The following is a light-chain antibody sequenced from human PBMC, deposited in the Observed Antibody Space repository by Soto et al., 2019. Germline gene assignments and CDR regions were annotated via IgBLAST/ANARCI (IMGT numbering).Light chain of an antibody. V-gene: IGLV2-23*01. J-gene: IGLJ3*02. CDR3: CSYAGSSTWV. CDR1: SRDVGSYDL. Sequence: QSVLTQPASVSGSPGQSITISCTGTSRDVGSYDLVSWYQHHPGKAPKLMIYEGSKRPSGTSNRFSGSKSGNTASLRISGLQAEDEADYYCCSYAGSSTWVFGGGTKLTVL. CDR2: EGS.